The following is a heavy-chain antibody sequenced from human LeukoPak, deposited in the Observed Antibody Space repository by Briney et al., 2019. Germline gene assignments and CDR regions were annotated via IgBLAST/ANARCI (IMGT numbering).Heavy chain of an antibody. CDR3: ARATGPHAFDI. D-gene: IGHD3-9*01. J-gene: IGHJ3*02. V-gene: IGHV4-59*01. CDR2: IYYSGST. Sequence: SETLSLTCTVSGGSMSSYYWTWIRQPPGKGLEWVGHIYYSGSTNYNPSLKSRVTISVDTSKNHFSLKLTSVTAADTAVYHCARATGPHAFDIWGQGTMVTVSS. CDR1: GGSMSSYY.